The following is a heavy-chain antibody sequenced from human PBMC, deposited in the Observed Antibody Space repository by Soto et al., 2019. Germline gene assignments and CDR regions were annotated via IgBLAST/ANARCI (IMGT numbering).Heavy chain of an antibody. CDR2: FDPEKGKR. CDR1: VYTFTDFS. J-gene: IGHJ4*02. CDR3: AASILRVWVLPHFDY. D-gene: IGHD3-10*01. V-gene: IGHV1-24*01. Sequence: QVPLVQSGAEVKKPGASVKVSCKVSVYTFTDFSMHWVRQAPGEGLEWMGGFDPEKGKRIYAQNFQGRVTMTEDTSTGTAYIELSSLRSHDTAIYYCAASILRVWVLPHFDYWGQGTLVSVSS.